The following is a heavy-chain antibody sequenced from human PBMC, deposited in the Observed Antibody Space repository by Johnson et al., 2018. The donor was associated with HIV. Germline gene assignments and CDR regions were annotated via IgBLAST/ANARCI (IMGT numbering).Heavy chain of an antibody. CDR2: ISYDGSNK. CDR1: GFTFSSYA. CDR3: TTASGYYPFFDAFDM. D-gene: IGHD3-22*01. J-gene: IGHJ3*02. V-gene: IGHV3-30*04. Sequence: QMQLVESGGGVVQPGRSLRLSCAASGFTFSSYAMHWVRQAPGKGLEWVAVISYDGSNKYYADSVKGRFTISRDDSKNMLYLQMNSLKTEDTAVYYCTTASGYYPFFDAFDMWGQGTMVTVSS.